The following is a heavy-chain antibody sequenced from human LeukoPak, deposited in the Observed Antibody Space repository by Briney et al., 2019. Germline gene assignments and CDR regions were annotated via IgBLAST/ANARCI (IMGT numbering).Heavy chain of an antibody. V-gene: IGHV3-30*02. CDR1: GFTFNNFG. D-gene: IGHD4-23*01. Sequence: PGGSLRLSCAASGFTFNNFGMHWVRQAPGKGLEWVSFIGYEGVHKYYADSVKGRFTISKDNSKATLYLQMNSLRPEDTAVYYCAKDLRGGYSSDYWGQGTLVTVFS. CDR3: AKDLRGGYSSDY. J-gene: IGHJ4*02. CDR2: IGYEGVHK.